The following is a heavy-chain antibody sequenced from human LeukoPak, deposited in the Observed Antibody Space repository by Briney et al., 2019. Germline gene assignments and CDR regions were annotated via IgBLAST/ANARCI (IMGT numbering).Heavy chain of an antibody. Sequence: SETLSLTCTVSGGSISSSSYYWGWIRQPPGKGLEWIGSIYYSGSTYYNPSLKSRVTMSVDTSKNQFSLKLSSVTAADTAVYYCATGPKERGSGSYYYYWGQGTLVTVSS. D-gene: IGHD3-10*01. CDR3: ATGPKERGSGSYYYY. J-gene: IGHJ4*02. CDR1: GGSISSSSYY. V-gene: IGHV4-39*07. CDR2: IYYSGST.